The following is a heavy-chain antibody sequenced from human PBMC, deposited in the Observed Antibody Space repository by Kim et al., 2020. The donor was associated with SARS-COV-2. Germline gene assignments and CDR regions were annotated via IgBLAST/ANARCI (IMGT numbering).Heavy chain of an antibody. Sequence: AAVKGRVTYSRDNSKDTLYLQMNSLRVDDTAVYYCAKDATRSRLPVSSDYWGQGTLVTVSS. CDR3: AKDATRSRLPVSSDY. V-gene: IGHV3-23*01. J-gene: IGHJ4*02. D-gene: IGHD6-25*01.